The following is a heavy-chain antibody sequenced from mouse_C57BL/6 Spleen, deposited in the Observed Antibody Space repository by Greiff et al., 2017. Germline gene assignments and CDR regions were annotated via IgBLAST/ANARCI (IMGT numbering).Heavy chain of an antibody. D-gene: IGHD2-4*01. CDR1: GFSFNTYA. V-gene: IGHV10-1*01. CDR2: IRSKSNNYAT. Sequence: DVHLVESGGGLVQPKGSLKLSCAASGFSFNTYAMNWVRQAPGKGLEWVARIRSKSNNYATYYADSVKDRFTISRDDSESMLYLQMNNLKTEDTAMYYCVRHGDYDGLFAYWGQGTLVTVSA. CDR3: VRHGDYDGLFAY. J-gene: IGHJ3*01.